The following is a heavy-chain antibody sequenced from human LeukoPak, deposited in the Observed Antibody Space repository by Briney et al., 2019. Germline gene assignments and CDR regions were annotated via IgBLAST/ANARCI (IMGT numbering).Heavy chain of an antibody. Sequence: PGGSLRLSCTASGFTFSSYWMTWVRQAPGKGLEWVANIEPAGSATYYVDSVKGRFTISRDNAKNLLYLQMNSLRAEDSAVYHCGRFGYVVAVDSWGQGALVTVSS. CDR2: IEPAGSAT. J-gene: IGHJ4*02. V-gene: IGHV3-7*01. D-gene: IGHD2-15*01. CDR1: GFTFSSYW. CDR3: GRFGYVVAVDS.